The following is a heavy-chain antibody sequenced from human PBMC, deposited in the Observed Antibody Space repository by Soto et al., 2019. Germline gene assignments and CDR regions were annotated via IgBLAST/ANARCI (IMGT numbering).Heavy chain of an antibody. CDR3: ARSSPLYDFWSGYYTDNYGMDV. CDR1: GFTFSSYG. V-gene: IGHV3-30*03. J-gene: IGHJ6*02. Sequence: QVQLVESGGGVVQPGRSLRLSCAASGFTFSSYGMHWVRQAPGKGLEWVAVISYDGSNKYYADSVKGRFTISRDNSENTLYLQMNSLRGGDPAVYYCARSSPLYDFWSGYYTDNYGMDVWGQGTTVTVSS. CDR2: ISYDGSNK. D-gene: IGHD3-3*01.